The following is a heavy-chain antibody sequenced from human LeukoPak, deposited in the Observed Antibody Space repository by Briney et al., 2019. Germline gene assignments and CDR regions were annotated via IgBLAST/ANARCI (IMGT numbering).Heavy chain of an antibody. J-gene: IGHJ5*02. V-gene: IGHV3-74*01. Sequence: GGSLRLSCAASGFTFSSYWMHWVRQAPGKGLVWVSRINSDGSSTSYADSVKGRFTISRDNAKNSLYLQMNSLRAEDTAVYDCAKDLIVVLPPARSNWFDPWGQGTLVTVSS. CDR1: GFTFSSYW. D-gene: IGHD2-2*01. CDR3: AKDLIVVLPPARSNWFDP. CDR2: INSDGSST.